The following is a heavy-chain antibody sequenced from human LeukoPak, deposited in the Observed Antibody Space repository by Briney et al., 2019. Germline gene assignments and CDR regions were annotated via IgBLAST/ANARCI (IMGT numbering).Heavy chain of an antibody. J-gene: IGHJ5*02. CDR2: IIPIFGTA. CDR1: GYTFTGYG. Sequence: GASVKVSCKASGYTFTGYGISWVRQAPGQGLEWMGGIIPIFGTANYAQKFQGRVTITADESTSTAYMELSSLRSEDTAVYYCARVLLRLNWFDPWGQGTLVTVSS. V-gene: IGHV1-69*13. CDR3: ARVLLRLNWFDP.